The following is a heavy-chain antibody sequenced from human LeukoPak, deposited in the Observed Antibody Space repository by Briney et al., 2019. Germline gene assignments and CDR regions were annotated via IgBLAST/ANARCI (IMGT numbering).Heavy chain of an antibody. CDR3: AARKVRGVWFYLDY. D-gene: IGHD3-10*01. V-gene: IGHV3-23*01. CDR2: IYDDNT. Sequence: GGSLSLSCAASGFPVSAYAMAWVRQAPGKGLEWVSTIYDDNTYYADSVKGRFAISTDNSKNTLYLQMNSLRVEDTAVYFCAARKVRGVWFYLDYWGQGTLVTVSS. J-gene: IGHJ4*02. CDR1: GFPVSAYA.